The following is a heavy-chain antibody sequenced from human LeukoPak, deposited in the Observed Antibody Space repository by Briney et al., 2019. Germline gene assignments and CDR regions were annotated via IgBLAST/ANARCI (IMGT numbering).Heavy chain of an antibody. CDR3: ARAAYSSTWYSRYFDL. V-gene: IGHV3-48*01. J-gene: IGHJ2*01. D-gene: IGHD6-13*01. Sequence: GGSLRLSCVASGITFSSYSMNWVRQAPGKGLEWVSYISSFSGTINYADSVKGRFTISRDNAKNSLYLQMNSLRAGDTAVYYCARAAYSSTWYSRYFDLWGRGTLVTVSS. CDR1: GITFSSYS. CDR2: ISSFSGTI.